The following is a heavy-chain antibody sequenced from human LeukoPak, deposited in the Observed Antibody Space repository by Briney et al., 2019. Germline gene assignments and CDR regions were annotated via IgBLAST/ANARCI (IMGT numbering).Heavy chain of an antibody. CDR3: ARDIGNSGFNLDY. V-gene: IGHV3-33*01. J-gene: IGHJ4*02. CDR1: GFTFSTHG. Sequence: GRSLRLSCVVSGFTFSTHGFHWVRQAPGKGLEWVSVIWHDGGRKEYADSVRGRFTISRDNSNLYLQMNSLRAGDTAIYYCARDIGNSGFNLDYWGQGTPVTVSS. CDR2: IWHDGGRK. D-gene: IGHD5-12*01.